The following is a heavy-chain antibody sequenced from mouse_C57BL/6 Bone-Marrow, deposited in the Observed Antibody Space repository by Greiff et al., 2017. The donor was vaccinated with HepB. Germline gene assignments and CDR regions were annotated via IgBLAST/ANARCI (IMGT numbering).Heavy chain of an antibody. Sequence: QVQLQQSGAELARPGASVKLSCKASGYTFTSYGISWVKQRTGQGLEWIGEIYPRSGNTYYNEKFKGKATLTADKSSSTAYMELRSLTSKDSAVYIWARDAIYYYEGGRDYWGQGTTLTVSS. D-gene: IGHD1-1*01. V-gene: IGHV1-81*01. CDR1: GYTFTSYG. J-gene: IGHJ2*01. CDR2: IYPRSGNT. CDR3: ARDAIYYYEGGRDY.